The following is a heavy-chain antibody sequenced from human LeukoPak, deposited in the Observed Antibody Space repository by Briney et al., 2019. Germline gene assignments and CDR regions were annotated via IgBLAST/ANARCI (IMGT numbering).Heavy chain of an antibody. D-gene: IGHD6-13*01. J-gene: IGHJ4*02. CDR3: ARVLYSSSRPFDY. CDR2: ISSNGSTL. CDR1: GFTFSSYS. V-gene: IGHV3-48*04. Sequence: GGSLRLSCAASGFTFSSYSMNWVRQAPGKGLEWVSYISSNGSTLYYADSVRGRFTISRDNAKNSLCLQMNSLRAEDTAVYYCARVLYSSSRPFDYWGQGTLVTVSS.